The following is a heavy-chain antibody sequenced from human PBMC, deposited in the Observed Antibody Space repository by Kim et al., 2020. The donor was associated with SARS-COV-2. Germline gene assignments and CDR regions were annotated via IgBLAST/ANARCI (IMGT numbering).Heavy chain of an antibody. Sequence: RLTISRDNAKNSLYLQMNSLRAEDTAVYYCASVGSSSWYTVTGGDYYFDYWGQGTLVTVSS. V-gene: IGHV3-11*06. CDR3: ASVGSSSWYTVTGGDYYFDY. D-gene: IGHD6-13*01. J-gene: IGHJ4*02.